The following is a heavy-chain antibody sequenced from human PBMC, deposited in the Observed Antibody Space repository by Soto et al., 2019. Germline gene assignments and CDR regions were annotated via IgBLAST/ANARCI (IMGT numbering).Heavy chain of an antibody. Sequence: QLQLVQSGAEVTKPGASVKVSCMISGPTFMTHFIHWVRQAPGQRLEGMGWIDPKGGGTTYEKKFRGRVTMTSDTSINTAYVDLNRLTCDDTAVYYCARVSVDVPEWGQGTLITVSS. V-gene: IGHV1-2*02. D-gene: IGHD5-12*01. CDR1: GPTFMTHF. CDR3: ARVSVDVPE. CDR2: IDPKGGGT. J-gene: IGHJ4*02.